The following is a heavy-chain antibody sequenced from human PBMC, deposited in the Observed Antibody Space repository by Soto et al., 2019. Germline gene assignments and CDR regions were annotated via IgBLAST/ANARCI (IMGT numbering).Heavy chain of an antibody. J-gene: IGHJ6*02. CDR1: GFTFSSYW. Sequence: GGSLRLSCAASGFTFSSYWMHWVRQAPGKGLVWVSRINSDGSSTSYADSVKGRFTISRDNAKNTLYLQMNSLRAEDTAVYYCAIIDSSGYYESYGMDVWGQGTTVTVSS. D-gene: IGHD3-22*01. CDR2: INSDGSST. CDR3: AIIDSSGYYESYGMDV. V-gene: IGHV3-74*01.